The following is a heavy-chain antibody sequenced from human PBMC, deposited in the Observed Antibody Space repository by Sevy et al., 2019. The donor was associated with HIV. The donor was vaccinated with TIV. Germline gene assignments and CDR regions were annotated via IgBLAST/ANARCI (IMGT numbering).Heavy chain of an antibody. CDR1: GFTFGDYA. D-gene: IGHD3-16*01. CDR2: FRSKGYGGTT. V-gene: IGHV3-49*03. Sequence: GESLKISCTASGFTFGDYAMSWFRQAPGKGLEWVGLFRSKGYGGTTEYAASVKGRFIMSRDDSKSIAYLQMNSLKTADTAVYYCTRGPRGGWAFDLWGQGTMVTVSS. J-gene: IGHJ3*01. CDR3: TRGPRGGWAFDL.